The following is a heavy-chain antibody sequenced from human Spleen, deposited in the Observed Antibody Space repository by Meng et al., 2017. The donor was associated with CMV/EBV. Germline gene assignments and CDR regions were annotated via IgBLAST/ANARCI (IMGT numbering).Heavy chain of an antibody. D-gene: IGHD1-20*01. CDR1: GGSFSAYY. CDR2: INHSGST. CDR3: ASCVTGALGWFDP. V-gene: IGHV4-34*01. J-gene: IGHJ5*02. Sequence: QVQLQQWGAGLLKPSETLSLTCAVYGGSFSAYYWSWIRQPPGKGLEWIGEINHSGSTSYNPSLKSRVTISVDTSKNQFSLRLNSVTAADTAVYYCASCVTGALGWFDPWGQGTLVTVSS.